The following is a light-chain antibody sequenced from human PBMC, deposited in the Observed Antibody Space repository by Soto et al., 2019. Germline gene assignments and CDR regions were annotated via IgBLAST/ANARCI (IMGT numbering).Light chain of an antibody. CDR1: SSDVGGYKF. J-gene: IGLJ2*01. V-gene: IGLV2-14*01. Sequence: QSALTQPASVSASPGQSITISCTGTSSDVGGYKFVSWYQHHPGKAPKLMIYEVNNRPSGVSNRSSGSKSGNTASLTISGLQPEDEADYYCLSYTSANTLVFGGGTKVTVL. CDR3: LSYTSANTLV. CDR2: EVN.